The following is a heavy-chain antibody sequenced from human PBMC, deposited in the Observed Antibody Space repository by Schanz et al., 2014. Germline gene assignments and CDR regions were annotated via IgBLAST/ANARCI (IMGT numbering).Heavy chain of an antibody. Sequence: EVQLVESGGGLVQPGGSLRLSCAASGFTFSGYSMNWVRQAPGKGLEWVAYISSSSSTIHYADSVKGRFTISRDNAKNSLYLQMDSLRAEDTAVYYCARGLPRTFLFDYWGQGTLVTVSS. CDR2: ISSSSSTI. CDR1: GFTFSGYS. V-gene: IGHV3-48*01. CDR3: ARGLPRTFLFDY. J-gene: IGHJ4*02.